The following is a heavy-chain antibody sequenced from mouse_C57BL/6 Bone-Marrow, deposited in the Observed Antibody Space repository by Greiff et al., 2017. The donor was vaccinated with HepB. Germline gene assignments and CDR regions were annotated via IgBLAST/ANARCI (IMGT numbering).Heavy chain of an antibody. Sequence: EVKLVESGGGLVKPGGSLKLSCAASGFTFSDYGMHWVRQAPEKGLEWVAYISSGSSTIYYADTVKGRFTISRDNAKNTLFLQMTSLRSEDTAMYYCAISTVVEGYFDVWGTGTTVTVSS. CDR1: GFTFSDYG. CDR2: ISSGSSTI. CDR3: AISTVVEGYFDV. J-gene: IGHJ1*03. D-gene: IGHD1-1*01. V-gene: IGHV5-17*01.